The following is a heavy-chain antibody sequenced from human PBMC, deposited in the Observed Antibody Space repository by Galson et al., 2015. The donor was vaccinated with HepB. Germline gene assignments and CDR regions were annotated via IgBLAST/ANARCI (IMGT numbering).Heavy chain of an antibody. J-gene: IGHJ4*02. V-gene: IGHV1-69*13. CDR2: IIPIFGTT. Sequence: SVKVSCKASGGTFSSYAISWVRQAPGQGLEWMGGIIPIFGTTNYAQKFQGRVTITADESTSTAYMELSSLRSEDTAVYYCARVGYSSSWFSAPVDYWGQGTLVTVSS. D-gene: IGHD6-13*01. CDR1: GGTFSSYA. CDR3: ARVGYSSSWFSAPVDY.